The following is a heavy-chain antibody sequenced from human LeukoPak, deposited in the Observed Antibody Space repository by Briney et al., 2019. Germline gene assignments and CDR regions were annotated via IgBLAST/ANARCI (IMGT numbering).Heavy chain of an antibody. CDR2: TKQDGSEK. CDR3: ASTFGLGAF. Sequence: GGSLRLSCAASGFTFSRYWMSWVRQAPGKGLEWVANTKQDGSEKNYVDSVKGRFTISRDNAKNSLYQQMKSLRAEDTAVYYCASTFGLGAFWGQGTLVTVSS. J-gene: IGHJ4*02. V-gene: IGHV3-7*05. CDR1: GFTFSRYW. D-gene: IGHD3/OR15-3a*01.